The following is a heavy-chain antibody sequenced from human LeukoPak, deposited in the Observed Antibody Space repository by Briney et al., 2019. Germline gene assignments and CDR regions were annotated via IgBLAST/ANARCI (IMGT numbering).Heavy chain of an antibody. Sequence: SETLSLTCTVSGYSINSGYFWGWIRQPPGKGLEWIGEINHSGSTNYNPSLKSRVTISVDTSKNQFSLKLSSVTAADTAVYYCARRKPYDSSGYSIDYWGQGTLVTVSS. CDR1: GYSINSGYF. D-gene: IGHD3-22*01. V-gene: IGHV4-38-2*02. J-gene: IGHJ4*02. CDR3: ARRKPYDSSGYSIDY. CDR2: INHSGST.